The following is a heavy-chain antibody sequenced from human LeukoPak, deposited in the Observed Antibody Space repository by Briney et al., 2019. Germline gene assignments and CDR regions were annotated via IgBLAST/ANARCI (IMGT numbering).Heavy chain of an antibody. CDR1: GGSIGSYY. CDR3: AREMAAAIPYFDY. J-gene: IGHJ4*02. Sequence: PSETLSLTCTVSGGSIGSYYWSWIRQPPGKGLEWIGYIYYSGSTNYNPSLKSRVTISVDTSKNQFSLKLSSVTAADTAVYYCAREMAAAIPYFDYWGQGTLVTVSS. D-gene: IGHD6-13*01. CDR2: IYYSGST. V-gene: IGHV4-59*01.